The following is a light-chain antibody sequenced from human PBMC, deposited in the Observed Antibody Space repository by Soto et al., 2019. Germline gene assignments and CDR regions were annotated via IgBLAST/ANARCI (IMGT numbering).Light chain of an antibody. CDR2: GAS. J-gene: IGKJ1*01. V-gene: IGKV3-15*01. CDR3: QQYNNWPRT. CDR1: QSISSN. Sequence: EIVMTQSPATLSVSPGQRATLSCRASQSISSNLARYQQKPGQAPRLLIYGASTRATGIPARFGGSGSGTEFPLAISSLQSEDFAVYYCQQYNNWPRTFGQGNKVEIK.